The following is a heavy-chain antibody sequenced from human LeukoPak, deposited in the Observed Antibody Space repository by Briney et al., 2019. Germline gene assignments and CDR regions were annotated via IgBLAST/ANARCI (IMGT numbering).Heavy chain of an antibody. D-gene: IGHD3-10*01. J-gene: IGHJ4*02. CDR1: GYSFISYD. CDR3: ARDRDYGPGSYRDY. CDR2: ISYYNGHT. Sequence: ASVKVSCKASGYSFISYDISWVRQAPGQGLEWMGSISYYNGHTNYAHKVQGRVTMTTDTSTSTAYMEMRSLRSDDTAMYYCARDRDYGPGSYRDYWGQGTQVTVSS. V-gene: IGHV1-18*01.